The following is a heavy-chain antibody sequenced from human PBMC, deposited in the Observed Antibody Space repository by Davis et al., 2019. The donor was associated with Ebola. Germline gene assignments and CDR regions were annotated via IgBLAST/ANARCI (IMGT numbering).Heavy chain of an antibody. CDR3: ARILFARHIVVDY. J-gene: IGHJ4*02. D-gene: IGHD2-21*01. Sequence: SGPTLVTPTETLTLTCTVSGFSLSNARMGVNWIRQPPGKALEWLAHIFSNDEKSYSTSLKSRLTISKDTSKSQVVLTMTNMDPVDTATYYCARILFARHIVVDYWGQGTLVTVSS. V-gene: IGHV2-26*01. CDR2: IFSNDEK. CDR1: GFSLSNARMG.